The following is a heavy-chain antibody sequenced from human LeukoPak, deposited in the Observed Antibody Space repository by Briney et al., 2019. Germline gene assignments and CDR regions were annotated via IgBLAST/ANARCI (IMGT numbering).Heavy chain of an antibody. Sequence: GGSLTLSCAASGFIFSSYGMSWLRQAPGKGLEWVSAISSAGTHAFYADSVKGRFTIARDNSKNTLYLQMNSLRAEDTAIYYCQGLGTDYHFGPFDIWGQGTVVTVSS. D-gene: IGHD3/OR15-3a*01. V-gene: IGHV3-23*01. CDR1: GFIFSSYG. J-gene: IGHJ3*02. CDR3: QGLGTDYHFGPFDI. CDR2: ISSAGTHA.